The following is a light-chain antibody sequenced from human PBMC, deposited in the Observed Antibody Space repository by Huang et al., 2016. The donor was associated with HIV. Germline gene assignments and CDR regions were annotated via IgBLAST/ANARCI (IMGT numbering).Light chain of an antibody. J-gene: IGKJ4*01. CDR2: SAS. CDR3: QQSYRAPLT. V-gene: IGKV1-39*01. Sequence: DIQMTQSPSSLSAFVGDRVTITCRASHSVTHSLHWYQQKPGKAPKLLIYSASSLRSGVPSRFSGTGSGTYFTLTINSLQPEDFATYYCQQSYRAPLTFGGGTRVEIK. CDR1: HSVTHS.